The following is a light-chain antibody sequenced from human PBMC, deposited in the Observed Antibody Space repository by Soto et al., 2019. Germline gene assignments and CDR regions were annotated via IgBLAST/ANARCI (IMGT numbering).Light chain of an antibody. V-gene: IGKV1-5*01. CDR1: QDISNY. Sequence: MTQPPSPLSANVEDRVTITCQASQDISNYLNWYQQKPGKAPKLLIYDASSLESGVPSRFSGSRSGTEFTLTISSLQPDDFATYYCQQYNSYPLTFGGGTKVDI. J-gene: IGKJ4*01. CDR3: QQYNSYPLT. CDR2: DAS.